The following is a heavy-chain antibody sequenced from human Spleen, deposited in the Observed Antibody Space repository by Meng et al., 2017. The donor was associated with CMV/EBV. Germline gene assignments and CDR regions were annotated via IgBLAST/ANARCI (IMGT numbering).Heavy chain of an antibody. Sequence: GSLRLSCTVSGDSVSSTSFYWTWIRQPPGKGLEWIGEINHSGSTNYNPSLKSRVTISVDTSKNQFSLKLSSVTAADTAVYYCARGVRTVTTFKDYYYGMDVWGQGTTVTVSS. V-gene: IGHV4-39*07. D-gene: IGHD4-11*01. CDR3: ARGVRTVTTFKDYYYGMDV. CDR2: INHSGST. CDR1: GDSVSSTSFY. J-gene: IGHJ6*02.